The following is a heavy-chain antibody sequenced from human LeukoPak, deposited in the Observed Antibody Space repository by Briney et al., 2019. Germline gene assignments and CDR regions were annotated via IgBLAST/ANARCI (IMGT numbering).Heavy chain of an antibody. D-gene: IGHD6-19*01. CDR3: ASLDRQWLDGGGWFDP. J-gene: IGHJ5*02. CDR2: IYPGDSDT. Sequence: GESLKISCKGSGYSFTSYWIGWVRQMPGKGLEWMGIIYPGDSDTRYSPSFQGQVTISADKSISTAYLQWSSLKASDTAMYYCASLDRQWLDGGGWFDPWGQGTLVAVSS. CDR1: GYSFTSYW. V-gene: IGHV5-51*01.